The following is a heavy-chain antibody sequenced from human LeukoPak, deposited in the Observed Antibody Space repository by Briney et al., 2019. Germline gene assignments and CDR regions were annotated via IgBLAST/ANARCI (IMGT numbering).Heavy chain of an antibody. CDR2: ISAYNGNT. Sequence: GASVKVSCKASGYTFTGYYMHWVRQAPGQGLEWMGWISAYNGNTNYAQKLQGRVTMTTDTSTSTAYMELRSLRSDDTAVYYCARDLGEAWELLIPHSFDYWGQGTLVTVSS. D-gene: IGHD1-26*01. J-gene: IGHJ4*02. CDR1: GYTFTGYY. CDR3: ARDLGEAWELLIPHSFDY. V-gene: IGHV1-18*04.